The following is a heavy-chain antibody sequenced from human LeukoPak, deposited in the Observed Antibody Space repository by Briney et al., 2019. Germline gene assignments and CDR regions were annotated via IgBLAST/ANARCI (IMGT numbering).Heavy chain of an antibody. CDR1: GFILSKYW. D-gene: IGHD5-24*01. J-gene: IGHJ2*01. CDR3: ARALRSRCLFDL. V-gene: IGHV3-7*01. Sequence: GGSLRLSCEASGFILSKYWMSWVRQTPGKGLEWMAYIKQDGSEVKYVDSVEGRLTISRDNAKNSVWLQMNSLRAEDTAVYYCARALRSRCLFDLWGRGTLVAVS. CDR2: IKQDGSEV.